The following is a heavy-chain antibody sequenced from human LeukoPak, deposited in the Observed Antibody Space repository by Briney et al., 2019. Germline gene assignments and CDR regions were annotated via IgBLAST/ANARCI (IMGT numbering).Heavy chain of an antibody. CDR2: IRYDGSDK. CDR3: ARHLSGVTGYTYGRGIDY. Sequence: GGSLRLSCAASGFTFSSYGMYWVRQAPGKGLEWVAFIRYDGSDKSYADSVKGRFTISRDNSENTLYLQINSLRAEDTAVYYCARHLSGVTGYTYGRGIDYWGQGTLVTVSS. D-gene: IGHD5-18*01. V-gene: IGHV3-30*02. J-gene: IGHJ4*02. CDR1: GFTFSSYG.